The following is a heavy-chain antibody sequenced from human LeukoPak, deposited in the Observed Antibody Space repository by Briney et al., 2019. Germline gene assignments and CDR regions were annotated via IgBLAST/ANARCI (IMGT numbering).Heavy chain of an antibody. J-gene: IGHJ4*02. CDR3: ARVAGYYFDY. V-gene: IGHV1-46*01. CDR2: ISPSGGST. D-gene: IGHD6-19*01. CDR1: GYTFINYY. Sequence: ASVKVSCKASGYTFINYYIHWVRQAPGQGLEWVGIISPSGGSTTYAQNFQGRVTMTRDMSTRTVYMDLSSLRSEDTAVYYCARVAGYYFDYWGQGTLVTVSS.